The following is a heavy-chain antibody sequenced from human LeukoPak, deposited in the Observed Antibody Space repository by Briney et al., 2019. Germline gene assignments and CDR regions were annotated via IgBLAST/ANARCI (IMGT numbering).Heavy chain of an antibody. Sequence: SVKVSCKASGGTFSSYAISWVRQAPGQGLEWMGGIIPIFGTTNYAQKFQNRVTITADKSTSTAYMELSSLRSEDTAVYYCARNRGTAAGSNWFDPWGQGTLVTVSS. CDR3: ARNRGTAAGSNWFDP. CDR1: GGTFSSYA. J-gene: IGHJ5*02. CDR2: IIPIFGTT. V-gene: IGHV1-69*06. D-gene: IGHD6-13*01.